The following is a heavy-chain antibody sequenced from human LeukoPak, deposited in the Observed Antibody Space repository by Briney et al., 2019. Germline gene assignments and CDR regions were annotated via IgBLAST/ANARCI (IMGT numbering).Heavy chain of an antibody. CDR2: ISDSGGTT. Sequence: PGGSLRLSCDSGFTFSNYAMSWVRQAPGKGLEWVSVISDSGGTTYYADSVKGRFTISRDNSRSTVLLQMNSLTAEDTAVYYCGRDLNWGAFDIRGLGAMVTVSS. V-gene: IGHV3-23*01. CDR1: GFTFSNYA. D-gene: IGHD7-27*01. CDR3: GRDLNWGAFDI. J-gene: IGHJ3*02.